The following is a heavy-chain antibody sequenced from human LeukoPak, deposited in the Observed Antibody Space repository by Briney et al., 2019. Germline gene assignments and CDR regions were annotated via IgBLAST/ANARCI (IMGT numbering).Heavy chain of an antibody. J-gene: IGHJ4*02. CDR1: GFHLSSYA. CDR3: EKSDRWLVIANFDY. V-gene: IGHV3-23*01. CDR2: IRASGGST. Sequence: RGSLRLPRAASGFHLSSYAMRLVRQAPGKGLEWVSAIRASGGSTYYADSVKGLFTNSRNNSKNTLYLQMNTLRAEDTAVYYCEKSDRWLVIANFDYWGQGTLVTVSS. D-gene: IGHD2-21*01.